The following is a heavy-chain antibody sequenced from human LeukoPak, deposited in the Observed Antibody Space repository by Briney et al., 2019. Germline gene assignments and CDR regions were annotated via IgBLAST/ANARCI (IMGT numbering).Heavy chain of an antibody. D-gene: IGHD1-26*01. V-gene: IGHV3-30*03. J-gene: IGHJ4*02. CDR1: GFTFSSYG. CDR2: ISYDGSNK. Sequence: GGSLRLSCAASGFTFSSYGMHWVRQAPGKGLEWVAVISYDGSNKYFADSVKGRFTISRDNAKNSLYLQRSTLRAEDTAVYYCARAVGATHFDYWGQGTQVTVSS. CDR3: ARAVGATHFDY.